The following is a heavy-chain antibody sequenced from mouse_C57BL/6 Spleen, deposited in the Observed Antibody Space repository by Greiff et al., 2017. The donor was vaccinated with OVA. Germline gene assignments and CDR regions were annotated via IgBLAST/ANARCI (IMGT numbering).Heavy chain of an antibody. J-gene: IGHJ1*03. CDR1: GFTFNTYA. V-gene: IGHV10-3*01. CDR3: VREGGYYVDWYFDV. CDR2: IRSKSSNYAT. D-gene: IGHD2-3*01. Sequence: EVKVVESGGGLVQPKGSLKLSCAASGFTFNTYAMHWVRQAPGKGLEWVARIRSKSSNYATYYADSVKDRFTISRDDSQSMLYLQMNNLKTEDTAMYYCVREGGYYVDWYFDVWGTGTTVTVSS.